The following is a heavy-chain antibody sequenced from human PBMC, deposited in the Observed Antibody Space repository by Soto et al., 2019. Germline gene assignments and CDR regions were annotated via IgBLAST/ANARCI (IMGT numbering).Heavy chain of an antibody. CDR2: ISWNSGSI. CDR1: GFTFDDYA. Sequence: EVQLGESGGGLVQPGRSLRLSCAASGFTFDDYAMHWVLQAPGKGLEWVSGISWNSGSIGYADSVKGRITISRDNAKNSLDLQMNSLRAEDTALYYCAKDRAYGCDAFDSWGQGKMVTVSS. J-gene: IGHJ3*02. V-gene: IGHV3-9*01. CDR3: AKDRAYGCDAFDS. D-gene: IGHD2-21*01.